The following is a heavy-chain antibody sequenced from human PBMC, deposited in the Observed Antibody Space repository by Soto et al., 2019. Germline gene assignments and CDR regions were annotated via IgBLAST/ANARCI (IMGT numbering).Heavy chain of an antibody. CDR1: GFSLTTSGVG. V-gene: IGHV2-5*02. D-gene: IGHD3-3*01. CDR2: IYWDDDK. Sequence: QITLNESGPPVVRPTETLTLTCRFSGFSLTTSGVGVGWIRQSPGKAPEWLALIYWDDDKRYSASLKSSLTITKDTSKNQVVLTVSDLDPTDTATYYCAHRVLRTVFGLVTTTAIFFDFWGPGTPVAVSS. CDR3: AHRVLRTVFGLVTTTAIFFDF. J-gene: IGHJ4*02.